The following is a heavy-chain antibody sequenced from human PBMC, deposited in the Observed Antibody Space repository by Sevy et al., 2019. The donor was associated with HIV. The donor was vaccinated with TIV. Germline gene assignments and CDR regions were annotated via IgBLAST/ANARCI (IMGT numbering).Heavy chain of an antibody. D-gene: IGHD4-17*01. V-gene: IGHV3-7*01. J-gene: IGHJ4*02. CDR2: IKQDGSEK. CDR3: ARLRGDYDFDY. CDR1: GFSFSSYW. Sequence: GGSLRLSCAASGFSFSSYWMSWVRQAPGKGLEWVANIKQDGSEKDYVDSGKGRFTISRDNAKNSLYLQMKGLRAEDTAVYYCARLRGDYDFDYWGQGTQVTVSS.